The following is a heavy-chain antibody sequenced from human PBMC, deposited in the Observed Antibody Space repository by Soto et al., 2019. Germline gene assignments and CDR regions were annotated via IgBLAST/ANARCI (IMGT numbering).Heavy chain of an antibody. Sequence: PGGSLRLSCAASGFTFNSYSMNWVRQAPGKGLEWVSSISSSNYRYYADSLRGRFTISRDNAKNSLYLEMSSLRAEDTATYYCARHGRITVTGDGFDSWGQGTVVTVSS. CDR3: ARHGRITVTGDGFDS. CDR1: GFTFNSYS. CDR2: ISSSNYR. D-gene: IGHD1-20*01. J-gene: IGHJ3*02. V-gene: IGHV3-21*01.